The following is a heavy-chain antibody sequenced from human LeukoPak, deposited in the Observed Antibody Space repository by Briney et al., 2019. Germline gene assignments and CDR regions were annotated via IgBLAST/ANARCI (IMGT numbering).Heavy chain of an antibody. CDR2: IYYSGST. Sequence: SETLSLTCTVSGGSISSYYWSWIRQPPGKGLEWIGYIYYSGSTNYNPSLKNRVTISLDTSKNQFSLKLSSVTAADTAVYYCARVLTDQFDAFDIWGQGTMVTVSS. J-gene: IGHJ3*02. V-gene: IGHV4-59*01. D-gene: IGHD2-2*01. CDR3: ARVLTDQFDAFDI. CDR1: GGSISSYY.